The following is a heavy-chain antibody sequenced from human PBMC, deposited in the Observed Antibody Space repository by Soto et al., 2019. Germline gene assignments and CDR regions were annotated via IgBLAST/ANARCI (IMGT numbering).Heavy chain of an antibody. Sequence: QVQLVQSGAEVKKPGASVKVSCKASGYTFTSYTINWVRQATGQGPEYMGWMNPITGNTGYAQKFQGRVTMTRDTSKSTAYMEVTSLRSEXTAVXYCARDXDXXXXGXXYFDXWGQGTLVTVSS. CDR2: MNPITGNT. V-gene: IGHV1-8*01. CDR3: ARDXDXXXXGXXYFDX. D-gene: IGHD3-16*01. CDR1: GYTFTSYT. J-gene: IGHJ4*02.